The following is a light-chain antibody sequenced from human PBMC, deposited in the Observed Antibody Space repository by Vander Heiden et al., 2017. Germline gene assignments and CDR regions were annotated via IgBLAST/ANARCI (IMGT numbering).Light chain of an antibody. CDR2: GNS. V-gene: IGLV1-40*01. CDR3: QSYDSSLSGPVV. Sequence: QSVLTQPTSVSRAPGQRVTISCTGSSSNIGAGYDVHWYQQLPGTAPKLLIYGNSNRPSGVPDRFSGSKSGTSASLAITGLQAEDEADYYCQSYDSSLSGPVVFGGGTKVTVL. J-gene: IGLJ2*01. CDR1: SSNIGAGYD.